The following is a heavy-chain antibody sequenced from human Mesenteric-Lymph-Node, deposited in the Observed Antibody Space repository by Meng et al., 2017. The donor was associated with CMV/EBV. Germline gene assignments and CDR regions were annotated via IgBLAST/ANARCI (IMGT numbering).Heavy chain of an antibody. Sequence: GESLKISCVDSGITFSWYWMNWVRQAPGKGLEWVANIKEDGSEKNYVDSVRGRFTISRDNAKNSLYLQMNSLRAEDTAVYYCAREEDSSSWGGAFDIWGQGTMVTVSS. CDR3: AREEDSSSWGGAFDI. J-gene: IGHJ3*02. V-gene: IGHV3-7*01. CDR2: IKEDGSEK. D-gene: IGHD6-6*01. CDR1: GITFSWYW.